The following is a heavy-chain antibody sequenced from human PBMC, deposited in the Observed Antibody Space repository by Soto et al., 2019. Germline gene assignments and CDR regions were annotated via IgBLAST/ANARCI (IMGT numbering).Heavy chain of an antibody. CDR2: IKNKADGGTT. CDR3: TTDPGDYEDF. J-gene: IGHJ4*02. D-gene: IGHD4-17*01. CDR1: GITFTNAW. V-gene: IGHV3-15*01. Sequence: PGGSLRLSCAASGITFTNAWMSWVRQAPGKGLGWVGRIKNKADGGTTDYAAPVRGRFTISRDDSKNTLFLQMNSLETEDTAVYYCTTDPGDYEDFWGQGTLVTVSS.